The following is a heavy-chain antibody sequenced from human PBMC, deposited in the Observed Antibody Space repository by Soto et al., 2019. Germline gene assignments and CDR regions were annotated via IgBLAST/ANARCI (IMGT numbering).Heavy chain of an antibody. CDR3: AKEWVYDSSGWSFDY. D-gene: IGHD3-22*01. CDR1: GFTFSSYG. J-gene: IGHJ4*02. V-gene: IGHV3-30*18. Sequence: QVQLVESGGGVVQPGRSLRLSCAASGFTFSSYGMHWVRQAPGKGLEWVAVISYDGSNKYYADSVKGPFTISRDNSKNTLYLQMNSLRAEDTAVYYCAKEWVYDSSGWSFDYWGQGTLVTVSS. CDR2: ISYDGSNK.